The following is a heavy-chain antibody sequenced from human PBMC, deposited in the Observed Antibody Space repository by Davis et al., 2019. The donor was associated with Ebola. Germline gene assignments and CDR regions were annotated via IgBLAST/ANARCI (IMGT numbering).Heavy chain of an antibody. V-gene: IGHV4-31*02. J-gene: IGHJ6*02. CDR3: ARAVRGYSYGTYYYDGMDV. CDR1: GGSISSGGYY. CDR2: IYYSGST. D-gene: IGHD5-18*01. Sequence: SCTVSGGSISSGGYYWSWIRQHPGKGLEWIGYIYYSGSTYYNPSLKSRVTISVDTSKNQFSLKLSSVTAADTAVYYCARAVRGYSYGTYYYDGMDVWGQGTTVTVSS.